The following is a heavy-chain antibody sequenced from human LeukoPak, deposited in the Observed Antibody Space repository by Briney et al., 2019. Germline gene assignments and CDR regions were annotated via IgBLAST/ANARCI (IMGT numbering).Heavy chain of an antibody. CDR3: ARFSSGCSTSSCYLTS. J-gene: IGHJ5*02. V-gene: IGHV4-59*11. CDR2: THDTGST. CDR1: GGSLSSHY. Sequence: PSETLSLTCSVSGGSLSSHYWSWIRQPPGKGLELIGHTHDTGSTFFNPSLRGRVTISLDTSNNQFSLKLTSMTAADTAVYYCARFSSGCSTSSCYLTSWGQGTLVTVS. D-gene: IGHD2-2*01.